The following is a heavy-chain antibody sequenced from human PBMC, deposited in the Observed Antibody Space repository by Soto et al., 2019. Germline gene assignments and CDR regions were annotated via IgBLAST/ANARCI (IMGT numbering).Heavy chain of an antibody. D-gene: IGHD3-16*01. CDR3: AREVRGGLGP. Sequence: ASVKVSCKSSGYTFTSYTIHWVRQAPGQGLQWMGWINPGTGNTKYSEKFQGRVTITRDTSASTGYMELSSLRSEDTAVYYCAREVRGGLGPWGQGTLVTVSS. J-gene: IGHJ5*02. CDR1: GYTFTSYT. CDR2: INPGTGNT. V-gene: IGHV1-3*01.